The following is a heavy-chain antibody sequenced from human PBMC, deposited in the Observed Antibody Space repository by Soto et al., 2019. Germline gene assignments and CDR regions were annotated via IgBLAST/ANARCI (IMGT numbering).Heavy chain of an antibody. CDR2: IYYSGST. J-gene: IGHJ4*02. D-gene: IGHD1-1*01. Sequence: QLQLQQSGPGLVKPSETLSLTCTVSGGSISSSSYYWGWIRQPPGKGLEWIGSIYYSGSTYYNPSLKSRGTMSVDTSKNQFSLKLSSVTAADTAVYYWARRPAPNYYFDYWGQGTLVTVSS. V-gene: IGHV4-39*01. CDR1: GGSISSSSYY. CDR3: ARRPAPNYYFDY.